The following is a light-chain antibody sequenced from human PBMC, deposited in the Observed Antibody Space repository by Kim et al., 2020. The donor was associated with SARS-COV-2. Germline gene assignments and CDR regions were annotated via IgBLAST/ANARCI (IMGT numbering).Light chain of an antibody. CDR2: QDT. J-gene: IGLJ3*02. CDR3: QAWGSSTWV. V-gene: IGLV3-1*01. CDR1: KLGEKY. Sequence: SVSPGQTASITGSGDKLGEKYGCWYQQKPGQSPMLVMYQDTKRPSGIPERFSGSNSGNTATLTISGAQAMDEADYYCQAWGSSTWVFGGGTQLTVL.